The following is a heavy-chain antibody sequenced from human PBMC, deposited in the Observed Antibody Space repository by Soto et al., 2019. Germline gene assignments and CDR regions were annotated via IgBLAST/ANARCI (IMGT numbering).Heavy chain of an antibody. J-gene: IGHJ5*02. D-gene: IGHD3-22*01. V-gene: IGHV2-5*02. CDR2: IYWDDDK. CDR1: GFSLSTSGVG. CDR3: AHSLIGYYYDSSGSNWFDP. Sequence: QITLKESGPTLVKPTQTLTLTCTFSGFSLSTSGVGVGWIRQPPGKALEWLALIYWDDDKRYSPSLKSSLTITNDATKDQAALTMTNMDPVDPATYYCAHSLIGYYYDSSGSNWFDPWGQGALVTVSS.